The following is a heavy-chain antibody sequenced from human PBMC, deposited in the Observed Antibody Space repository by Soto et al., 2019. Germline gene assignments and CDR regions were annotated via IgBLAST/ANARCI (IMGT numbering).Heavy chain of an antibody. CDR2: IIPILGIA. D-gene: IGHD3-10*01. CDR3: ARETNYGSGPPFDY. Sequence: QVQLVQSGAEVKKPGSSVKVSCKASRGTFSSYTISWVLQAPVQGLECMGRIIPILGIANYAQKFQGRATITADKSTSTAYMELSSLRSEDTAVYYCARETNYGSGPPFDYWGQGSLVTVSS. CDR1: RGTFSSYT. V-gene: IGHV1-69*08. J-gene: IGHJ4*02.